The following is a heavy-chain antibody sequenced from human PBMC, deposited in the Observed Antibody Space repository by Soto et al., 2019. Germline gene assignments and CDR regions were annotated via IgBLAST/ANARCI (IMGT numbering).Heavy chain of an antibody. CDR3: ASESYESSGYYLGWFDP. V-gene: IGHV1-3*01. Sequence: ASVKVSCKASGYTFTSYAMHWVRQAPGQRLEWMGWINAGNGNTKYSQKFQGRVTITRGTSASTAYMELSSLRSEDTAVYYCASESYESSGYYLGWFDPWGQGTLVTVSS. CDR2: INAGNGNT. J-gene: IGHJ5*02. D-gene: IGHD3-22*01. CDR1: GYTFTSYA.